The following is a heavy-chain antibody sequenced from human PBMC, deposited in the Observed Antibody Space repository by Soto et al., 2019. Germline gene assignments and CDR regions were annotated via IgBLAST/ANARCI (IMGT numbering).Heavy chain of an antibody. CDR2: VGPRGRDT. CDR3: AILGGTYYAFDF. J-gene: IGHJ3*01. D-gene: IGHD1-26*01. V-gene: IGHV3-23*01. CDR1: GFTINSHA. Sequence: GGSLRLSCAVSGFTINSHAMGWVRQAPGKGLEWVSAVGPRGRDTYYADSVKGRFTISRDNSKNTVSLQMNSLRAEDTAVYYCAILGGTYYAFDFWGQGTLVTVSS.